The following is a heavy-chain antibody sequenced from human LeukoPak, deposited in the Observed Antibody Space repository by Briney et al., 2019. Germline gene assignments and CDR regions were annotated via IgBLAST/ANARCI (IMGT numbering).Heavy chain of an antibody. J-gene: IGHJ4*02. CDR1: GGSISSYY. D-gene: IGHD1-26*01. Sequence: PSETLSLTCTVSGGSISSYYWSWIRQPPGKGLEWIGYIYYSGSTNYNPSLKSRVNISVDTSKNQFSLKLSSVTAADTAVYYCARDSRIVGATTGDYWGQGTLVTVSS. CDR2: IYYSGST. CDR3: ARDSRIVGATTGDY. V-gene: IGHV4-59*01.